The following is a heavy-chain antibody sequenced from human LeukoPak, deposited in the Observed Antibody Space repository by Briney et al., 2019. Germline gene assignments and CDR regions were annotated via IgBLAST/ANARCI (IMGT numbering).Heavy chain of an antibody. Sequence: SETLSLTCTGSVGSISSSSYYWGWIRQPPGKGLEWIGSIYYSGSTYYNPSLKSRVTISVDTSKNQFSLKLSSVTAADTAVYYCARGSRLWFGELSGRWFDPWGQGTLVTVSS. J-gene: IGHJ5*02. D-gene: IGHD3-10*01. CDR3: ARGSRLWFGELSGRWFDP. V-gene: IGHV4-39*01. CDR2: IYYSGST. CDR1: VGSISSSSYY.